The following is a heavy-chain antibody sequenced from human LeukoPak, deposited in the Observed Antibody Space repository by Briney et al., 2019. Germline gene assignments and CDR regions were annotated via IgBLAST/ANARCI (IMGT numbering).Heavy chain of an antibody. CDR2: ISGSGGYT. J-gene: IGHJ4*02. V-gene: IGHV3-23*01. CDR1: GFTFSNYA. D-gene: IGHD5-18*01. Sequence: GGSLRLSCAASGFTFSNYAMSWVRQAPGKGLEWVSAISGSGGYTYYADSVKGRFTISRDNSKNTLYLQMNSLRAEDTAVYICAKDFDVDTAIISYFDCWGQGTLVTVSS. CDR3: AKDFDVDTAIISYFDC.